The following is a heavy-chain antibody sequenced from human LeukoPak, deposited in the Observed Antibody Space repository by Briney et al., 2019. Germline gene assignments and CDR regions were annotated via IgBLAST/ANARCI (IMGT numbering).Heavy chain of an antibody. Sequence: PGGSLRLSCAASGFTFSSYAMSWVRQAPGKGLEWVSAISGSGGSTYYADSVKGRFTISRDNSKNTLYLQMNSLRAEDTAVYYCAKLDLGYCSGSSCYFDYWGQGTLVTVSS. CDR2: ISGSGGST. J-gene: IGHJ4*02. CDR3: AKLDLGYCSGSSCYFDY. V-gene: IGHV3-23*01. D-gene: IGHD2-15*01. CDR1: GFTFSSYA.